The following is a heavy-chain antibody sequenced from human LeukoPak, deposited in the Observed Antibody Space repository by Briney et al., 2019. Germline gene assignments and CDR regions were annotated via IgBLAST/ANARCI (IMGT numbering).Heavy chain of an antibody. J-gene: IGHJ5*02. CDR1: GFTFDDYG. Sequence: GGSLRLSCTASGFTFDDYGMSWVRQAPGKGLEWVSGINWNGGSTGYADSVKGRFTVSRDNAKNSLYLQMNSLRAEDTALYYCARDVTEELVVVPVVNHPSNWFDPWGRGTLVTVSS. V-gene: IGHV3-20*04. D-gene: IGHD2-2*01. CDR3: ARDVTEELVVVPVVNHPSNWFDP. CDR2: INWNGGST.